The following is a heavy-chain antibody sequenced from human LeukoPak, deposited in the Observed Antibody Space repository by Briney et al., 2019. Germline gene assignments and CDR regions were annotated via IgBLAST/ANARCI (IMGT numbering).Heavy chain of an antibody. CDR3: AKDKGSGTYPPY. CDR2: ISGSGGST. CDR1: GFTFSSFA. V-gene: IGHV3-23*01. Sequence: GGSLRLSCAASGFTFSSFAMSWVRQAPGKGLEWVSGISGSGGSTYYVDSVKGRFTISRDNSNNGLYLQMNSLRTDDTAVYYCAKDKGSGTYPPYWGQGTLVTVSS. D-gene: IGHD1-26*01. J-gene: IGHJ4*02.